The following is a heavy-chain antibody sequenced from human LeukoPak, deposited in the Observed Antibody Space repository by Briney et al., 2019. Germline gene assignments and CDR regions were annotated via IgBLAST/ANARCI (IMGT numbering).Heavy chain of an antibody. Sequence: GGSLRLSCAASGFTFSGYSMNWVRQAPGKGLEWVSYISSSSGSIYYADSVKGRFTISRDNAKNSLYLQMNSLRAEDTAVYYCARGSYGDPKSTFDDYWGQGTLVTVSS. D-gene: IGHD4-17*01. CDR3: ARGSYGDPKSTFDDY. CDR2: ISSSSGSI. V-gene: IGHV3-48*01. CDR1: GFTFSGYS. J-gene: IGHJ4*02.